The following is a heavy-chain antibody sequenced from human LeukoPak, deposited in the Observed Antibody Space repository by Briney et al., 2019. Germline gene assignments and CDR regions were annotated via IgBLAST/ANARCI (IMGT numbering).Heavy chain of an antibody. Sequence: ASVKVSCKASGYTFTSYAMNWVRQAPGQGLEWMGWINTNTGNPTYAQGFTGRFVFSLDTSVSTAYLQISSLKAEDTAVYYCARGPFLGELSLGEDYWGQGTLVTGSS. V-gene: IGHV7-4-1*02. CDR2: INTNTGNP. J-gene: IGHJ4*02. CDR3: ARGPFLGELSLGEDY. CDR1: GYTFTSYA. D-gene: IGHD3-16*02.